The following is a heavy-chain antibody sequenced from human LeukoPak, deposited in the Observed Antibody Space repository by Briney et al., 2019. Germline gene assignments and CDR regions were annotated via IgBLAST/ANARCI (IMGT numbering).Heavy chain of an antibody. Sequence: GGSLRISCAASGFTFSSYSMNWVRQAPGKGLEWVSSISSSSSYIYYADSVKGRFTISRDNAKNSLYLQMNSLRAEDTAVYYCARVTYDFGDYGMDVWGQGTTVTVSS. CDR1: GFTFSSYS. J-gene: IGHJ6*02. CDR3: ARVTYDFGDYGMDV. D-gene: IGHD3-3*01. V-gene: IGHV3-21*01. CDR2: ISSSSSYI.